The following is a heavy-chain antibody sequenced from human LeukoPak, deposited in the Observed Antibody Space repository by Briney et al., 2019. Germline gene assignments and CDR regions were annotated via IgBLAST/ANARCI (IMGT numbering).Heavy chain of an antibody. V-gene: IGHV1-46*01. J-gene: IGHJ4*02. D-gene: IGHD6-6*01. Sequence: ASVKVSCKASGYTFPSYFMHWVRQAPGQGLEWMGIINPTSGSTTYAQKFQGRVTMTRDTSTSTVYMELSSLRSDNTAVYYCARTAARRFDYWGQGTLVTVSS. CDR1: GYTFPSYF. CDR3: ARTAARRFDY. CDR2: INPTSGST.